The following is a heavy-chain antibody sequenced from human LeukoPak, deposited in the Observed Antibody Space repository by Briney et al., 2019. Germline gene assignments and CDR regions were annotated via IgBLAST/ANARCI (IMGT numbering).Heavy chain of an antibody. CDR1: GFTFSSYG. V-gene: IGHV3-33*03. CDR2: IWYDGSNK. J-gene: IGHJ4*02. CDR3: TSSDYFDY. Sequence: PGGSLRLSCAASGFTFSSYGMHWVRQAPGKGLEWVAVIWYDGSNKYYADSVKGRFTISRDNARSTLFLQMNSLRAEDTAVYYCTSSDYFDYWGQGTLVTVSS.